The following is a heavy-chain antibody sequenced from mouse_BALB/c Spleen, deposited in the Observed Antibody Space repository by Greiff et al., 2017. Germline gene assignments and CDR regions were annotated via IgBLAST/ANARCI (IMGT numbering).Heavy chain of an antibody. V-gene: IGHV7-3*02. CDR2: IRNKANGYTT. Sequence: EVKLMESGGGLVKPGGSLRLSCATSGFTFTAYYMSWVRQPPGKALEWLGFIRNKANGYTTEYSASVKGRFTISRDNSQSILYLQMNTLRAEDSATYYCARDGDAMDYWGQGTSVTVSS. CDR3: ARDGDAMDY. CDR1: GFTFTAYY. J-gene: IGHJ4*01.